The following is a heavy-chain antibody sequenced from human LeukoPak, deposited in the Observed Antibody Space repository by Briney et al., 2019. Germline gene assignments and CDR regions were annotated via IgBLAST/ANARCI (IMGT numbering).Heavy chain of an antibody. CDR3: ARAGGFLTGYDY. D-gene: IGHD3-9*01. CDR2: IIPIFGIA. J-gene: IGHJ4*02. CDR1: GGTFSSYA. Sequence: RASVKVSCKASGGTFSSYAISWVRQAPGQGLEWMGRIIPIFGIANYAQKFQGRVTITADKSTSTAYMELSGLRSEDTAVYYCARAGGFLTGYDYWGQGTLVTVSS. V-gene: IGHV1-69*04.